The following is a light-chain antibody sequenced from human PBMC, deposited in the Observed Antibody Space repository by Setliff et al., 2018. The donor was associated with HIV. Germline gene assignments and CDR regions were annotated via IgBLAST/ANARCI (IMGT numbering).Light chain of an antibody. Sequence: QSVLTQPASVSGSPGQSITISCTATSSDVGGYSHVSWYQQHPGKAPKLIIYEVRNRPLGVSNRFSGSKSGNTASLTISGLQAEDEADYYCSSYAITNTLPFGTGTKVTVL. CDR3: SSYAITNTLP. J-gene: IGLJ1*01. CDR2: EVR. V-gene: IGLV2-14*01. CDR1: SSDVGGYSH.